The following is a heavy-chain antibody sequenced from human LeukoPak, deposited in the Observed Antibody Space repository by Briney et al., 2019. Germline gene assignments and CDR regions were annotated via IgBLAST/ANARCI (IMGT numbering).Heavy chain of an antibody. CDR3: ARGPYYYDELNWFDP. V-gene: IGHV1-18*01. CDR1: GYTFTSYG. D-gene: IGHD3-22*01. J-gene: IGHJ5*02. CDR2: ISAYNGNT. Sequence: ASVTVSFMASGYTFTSYGISWVRQAPGQRLEWMGWISAYNGNTNYAQKLQGRVTMTTDTSTSTAYMELRSLRSDDTAVYYCARGPYYYDELNWFDPWGQGTLVTVSS.